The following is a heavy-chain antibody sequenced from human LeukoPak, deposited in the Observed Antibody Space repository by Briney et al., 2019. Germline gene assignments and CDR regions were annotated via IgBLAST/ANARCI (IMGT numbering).Heavy chain of an antibody. CDR2: IYHSGST. Sequence: SGTLSLTCAVSGGSISSSNWWCWVRQPPGKGLEWIGEIYHSGSTNYNPSLKSRVTISVDTSKNQFSLKLSSVTAADTAVYYCARGPPYIVVVTAIGFFDYWGQGTLVTVSS. V-gene: IGHV4-4*02. CDR3: ARGPPYIVVVTAIGFFDY. CDR1: GGSISSSNW. D-gene: IGHD2-21*02. J-gene: IGHJ4*02.